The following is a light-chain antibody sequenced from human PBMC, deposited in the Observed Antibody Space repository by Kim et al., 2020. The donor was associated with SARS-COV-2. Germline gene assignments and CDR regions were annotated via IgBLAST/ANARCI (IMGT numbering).Light chain of an antibody. J-gene: IGLJ2*01. CDR2: AKN. V-gene: IGLV3-19*01. CDR1: SRRSVC. Sequence: GQTVRITGQGESRRSVCASRYQQKPGEGTVLDMYAKNNRPSGIPDRCSGSRSGNTAYLTITGAQAEDEADYYCNSRDTSGNLIAVFGGGTQLTVL. CDR3: NSRDTSGNLIAV.